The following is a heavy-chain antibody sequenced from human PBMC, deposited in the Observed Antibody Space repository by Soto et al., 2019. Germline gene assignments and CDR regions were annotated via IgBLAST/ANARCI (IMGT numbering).Heavy chain of an antibody. J-gene: IGHJ4*02. CDR3: ARPDVAYCGGDCYSPGAY. D-gene: IGHD2-21*02. Sequence: GASVKVSCKASGYTFTSYGISWVRQAPGQGLEWMGWISAYNGNTNYAQKLQGRVTMTTDTSTSTAYMELRSLRSDDTAVYYCARPDVAYCGGDCYSPGAYWGQGTLVTVS. CDR1: GYTFTSYG. V-gene: IGHV1-18*01. CDR2: ISAYNGNT.